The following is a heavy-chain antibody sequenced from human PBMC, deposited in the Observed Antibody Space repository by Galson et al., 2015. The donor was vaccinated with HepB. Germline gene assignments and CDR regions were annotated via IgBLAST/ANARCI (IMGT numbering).Heavy chain of an antibody. V-gene: IGHV3-30*18. J-gene: IGHJ4*02. CDR1: GFMFSGYW. D-gene: IGHD6-19*01. CDR2: ISYDGSNK. CDR3: AKDPYLYSALAGTMAGFDY. Sequence: SLRLSCAASGFMFSGYWMTWVRQAPGKGLEWVAVISYDGSNKYYADSVKGRFTISRDNSKNTLYLQMNSLRAEDTALYYCAKDPYLYSALAGTMAGFDYWGQGTLVTVSS.